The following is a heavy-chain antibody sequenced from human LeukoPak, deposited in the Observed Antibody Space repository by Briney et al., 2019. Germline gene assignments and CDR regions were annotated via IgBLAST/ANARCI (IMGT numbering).Heavy chain of an antibody. V-gene: IGHV3-23*01. Sequence: GGSLRLSCAASGFTFSSYAMSWVRQAPGKGLEWVPAISGSGGSTYYADSVKGRFTISRDNSKNTLYLQMNSLRAEDTAVYYCAKDGSRSWYSFDYWGQGTLVTVSS. D-gene: IGHD6-13*01. J-gene: IGHJ4*02. CDR3: AKDGSRSWYSFDY. CDR1: GFTFSSYA. CDR2: ISGSGGST.